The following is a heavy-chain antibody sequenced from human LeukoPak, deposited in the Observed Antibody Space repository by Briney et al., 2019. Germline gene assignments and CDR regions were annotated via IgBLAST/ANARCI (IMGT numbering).Heavy chain of an antibody. V-gene: IGHV3-30-3*01. D-gene: IGHD1-26*01. CDR2: ISYDGSNK. CDR3: ARNLRGPRYSGSYLDAFDI. Sequence: PGGSLRLSCAASGFTFSSYAMHWVRQAPGKGLEWVAVISYDGSNKYYADSVKGRFTISRDNSKNTLYLQMNSLRAEDTAVYYCARNLRGPRYSGSYLDAFDIWGQGTMVTVSS. CDR1: GFTFSSYA. J-gene: IGHJ3*02.